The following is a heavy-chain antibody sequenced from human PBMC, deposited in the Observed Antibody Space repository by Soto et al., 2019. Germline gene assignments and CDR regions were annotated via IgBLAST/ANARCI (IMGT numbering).Heavy chain of an antibody. V-gene: IGHV1-58*02. CDR1: GFSLTTST. Sequence: SVKVSCKASGFSLTTSTIQWVRQARGQRLEWMGWIVVGSGYTTYAQKFQERVTITRDVSASTAYMELSSLRSEDSAVYYCARVGVYSNYDTYYYYYGMDVWGQGTTVTVSS. CDR2: IVVGSGYT. J-gene: IGHJ6*02. D-gene: IGHD4-4*01. CDR3: ARVGVYSNYDTYYYYYGMDV.